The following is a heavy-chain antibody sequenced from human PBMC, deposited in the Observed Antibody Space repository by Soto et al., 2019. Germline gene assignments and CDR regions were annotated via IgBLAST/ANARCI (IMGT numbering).Heavy chain of an antibody. J-gene: IGHJ5*02. CDR3: ARALGSSGFHGWLDP. CDR1: GDSISSPNW. V-gene: IGHV4-4*02. D-gene: IGHD3-22*01. CDR2: VFHSGGT. Sequence: QVQLQESGPGLVKPSGTLSLTCAVSGDSISSPNWWGWVRQPPGKGLDWIGEVFHSGGTNYNPSLKSRITISVDKSKNQFSLILTSVTAADTAIYYCARALGSSGFHGWLDPWGQGTLVTVSS.